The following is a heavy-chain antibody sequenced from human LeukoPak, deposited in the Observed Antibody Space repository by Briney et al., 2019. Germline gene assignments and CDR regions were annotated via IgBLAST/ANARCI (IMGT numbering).Heavy chain of an antibody. V-gene: IGHV3-21*01. CDR2: ISSGSSYI. CDR3: ATTSYGDYSNDY. J-gene: IGHJ4*02. CDR1: GFTFSTCS. Sequence: GGSLRLSCAASGFTFSTCSMNWVRQAPGKGLEWVSSISSGSSYIYYADSVKGRFTISRDNAKNSLYLQMNSLRAEDTAVYYCATTSYGDYSNDYWGQGTLVTVSS. D-gene: IGHD4-17*01.